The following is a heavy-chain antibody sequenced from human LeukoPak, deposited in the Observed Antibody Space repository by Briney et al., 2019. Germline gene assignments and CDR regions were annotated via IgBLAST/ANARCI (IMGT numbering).Heavy chain of an antibody. D-gene: IGHD2-21*02. CDR3: ATTRGGDSLHYFDY. Sequence: GGSLRLSCTASGFTFSSSVMSWVRQAPGKGLEWVSTFSGSSGNTYYADSVKGRFTISRDNSKNTLYLQMNSLRAEDTALYYCATTRGGDSLHYFDYWGQGTLVTVSS. J-gene: IGHJ4*02. V-gene: IGHV3-23*01. CDR2: FSGSSGNT. CDR1: GFTFSSSV.